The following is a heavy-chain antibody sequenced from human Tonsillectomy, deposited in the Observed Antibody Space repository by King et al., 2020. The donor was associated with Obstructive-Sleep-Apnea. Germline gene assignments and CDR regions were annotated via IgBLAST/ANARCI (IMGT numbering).Heavy chain of an antibody. D-gene: IGHD4-17*01. CDR2: IWDDGSNK. V-gene: IGHV3-30*02. J-gene: IGHJ4*02. CDR1: GFTFSSYG. Sequence: VQLVESGGGVVQPGRSLRLSCAASGFTFSSYGMHWVRQAPGKGLVWVAFIWDDGSNKDYADSVKGRWTISRDNSKNKLYLQMNSLRAEDTAVYYCAKEPDYGDFSLDYWGQGTLVTVSS. CDR3: AKEPDYGDFSLDY.